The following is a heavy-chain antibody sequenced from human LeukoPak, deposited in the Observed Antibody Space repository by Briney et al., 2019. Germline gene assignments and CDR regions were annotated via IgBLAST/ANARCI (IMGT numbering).Heavy chain of an antibody. CDR1: GFTFNSYA. V-gene: IGHV3-23*01. Sequence: GGSLRLSCAASGFTFNSYAMSWVRQAPGKGQEWVSAISGSGGSTYYADSVKGRFTISRDNSKNTLYLQMNSLRAEDTAVYYRTNGGPTQFDYWGQGTLVTVSS. CDR3: TNGGPTQFDY. J-gene: IGHJ4*02. D-gene: IGHD2-15*01. CDR2: ISGSGGST.